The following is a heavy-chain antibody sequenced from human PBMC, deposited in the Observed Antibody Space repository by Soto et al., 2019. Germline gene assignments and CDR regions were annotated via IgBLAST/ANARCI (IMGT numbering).Heavy chain of an antibody. CDR1: GFSLSTNGMG. CDR3: AQGHCGQTCYPIHFDN. J-gene: IGHJ4*02. CDR2: IHWDDDR. Sequence: QITLKESGPTLVKPTQTLTLTCTFSGFSLSTNGMGVGWIRQPPGKALEWLALIHWDDDRRYSTSLESRLTLTKYTSKNQVVLTVANVDPVATATYYCAQGHCGQTCYPIHFDNWGQGTLVTVSS. D-gene: IGHD2-21*01. V-gene: IGHV2-5*02.